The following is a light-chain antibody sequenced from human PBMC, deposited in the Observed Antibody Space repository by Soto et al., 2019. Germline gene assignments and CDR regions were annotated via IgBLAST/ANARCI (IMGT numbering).Light chain of an antibody. Sequence: ASQTISSWLAWYQQKPGKAPNLLIYDASTLERGVPSRFSGTGSGTEFPLTLARPQLDDFASYYCQHYPTSSSTFGQGTRLEIK. CDR3: QHYPTSSST. CDR2: DAS. J-gene: IGKJ5*01. V-gene: IGKV1-5*01. CDR1: QTISSW.